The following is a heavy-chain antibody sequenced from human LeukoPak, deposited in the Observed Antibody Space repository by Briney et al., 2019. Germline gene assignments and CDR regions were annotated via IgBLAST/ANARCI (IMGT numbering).Heavy chain of an antibody. J-gene: IGHJ4*02. CDR3: ARVSRGKWELLGAHDY. CDR1: GFTFSTYT. CDR2: ISISSSYI. D-gene: IGHD1-26*01. Sequence: WGSLRLSCAASGFTFSTYTMNWVRQAPGKGPEWVSFISISSSYIYYADSVKGRFTISRDNAKNSLYLQMNSLRAEDTAVYYCARVSRGKWELLGAHDYWGQGTLVTVSS. V-gene: IGHV3-21*06.